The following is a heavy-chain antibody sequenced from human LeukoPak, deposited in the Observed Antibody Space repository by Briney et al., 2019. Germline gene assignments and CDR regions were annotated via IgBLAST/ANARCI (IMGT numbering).Heavy chain of an antibody. CDR3: AKEGTVRFLEWLLYYFDY. CDR2: ISGSGGST. V-gene: IGHV3-23*01. CDR1: GFTFSSYA. D-gene: IGHD3-3*01. Sequence: GGSLRLSCAASGFTFSSYAMSWVRQAPGKGLEWVSAISGSGGSTYYADSVKGRFTISRDNSKNALYLQMNSLRAEDTAVYYCAKEGTVRFLEWLLYYFDYWGQGTLVTVSS. J-gene: IGHJ4*02.